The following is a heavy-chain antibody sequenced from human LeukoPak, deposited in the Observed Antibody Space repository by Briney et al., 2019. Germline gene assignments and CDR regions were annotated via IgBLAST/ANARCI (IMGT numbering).Heavy chain of an antibody. CDR1: GDSISSTNW. CDR3: ASRIVLTTTQYYFDS. D-gene: IGHD1-26*01. J-gene: IGHJ4*02. Sequence: SGTLSLTCSVSGDSISSTNWWSWVRQPPGNGLEWIGEMYPSGTTNYNPSLRSRVTISLDRSKNQFSLNLTSVTAADTAVYYCASRIVLTTTQYYFDSWGQGTLVTVSS. V-gene: IGHV4-4*02. CDR2: MYPSGTT.